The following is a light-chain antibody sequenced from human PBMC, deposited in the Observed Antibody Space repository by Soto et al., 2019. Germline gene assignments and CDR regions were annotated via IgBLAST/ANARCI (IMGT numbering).Light chain of an antibody. V-gene: IGKV1-5*03. Sequence: DIQMTQSPSTLSASVGDRVTITCRASQSISSWLAWYQQKPGKAPKLLIYKASSLESGVPSRFSGSGSGTEFTLTISSLQPDDFATYYCQQYNSYVFGQGTKVDIK. CDR3: QQYNSYV. CDR2: KAS. CDR1: QSISSW. J-gene: IGKJ1*01.